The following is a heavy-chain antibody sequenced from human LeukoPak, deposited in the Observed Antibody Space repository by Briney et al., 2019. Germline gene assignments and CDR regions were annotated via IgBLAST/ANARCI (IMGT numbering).Heavy chain of an antibody. D-gene: IGHD3-10*01. CDR2: ISSSSSYI. CDR3: ARYPHLLWFGELTENDAFDI. CDR1: GFTFSSYS. V-gene: IGHV3-21*01. Sequence: GGSLRLSCAASGFTFSSYSMNWVRQDPGKGLEWVSSISSSSSYIYYADSVKGRFTISRDNAKNSLYLQMNSLRAEDTAVYYCARYPHLLWFGELTENDAFDIWGQGTMVTVSS. J-gene: IGHJ3*02.